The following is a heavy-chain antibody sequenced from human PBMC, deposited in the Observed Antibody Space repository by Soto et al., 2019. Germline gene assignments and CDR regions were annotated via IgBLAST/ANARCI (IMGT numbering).Heavy chain of an antibody. CDR1: GFTFTSSP. J-gene: IGHJ6*02. Sequence: VEVSCKASGFTFTSSPWQWVRQGRGQSLEWIGWIVVGSGNTNYAQKFQERGTITRDMSTSTAYMELSSLRSEDTAVYYCAADHIPQGYDLRSGYDSNCFDVWGQGTMVTVSS. V-gene: IGHV1-58*01. CDR3: AADHIPQGYDLRSGYDSNCFDV. CDR2: IVVGSGNT. D-gene: IGHD3-3*01.